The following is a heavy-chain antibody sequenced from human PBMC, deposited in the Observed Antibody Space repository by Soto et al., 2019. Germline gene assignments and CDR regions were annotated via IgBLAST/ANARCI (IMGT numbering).Heavy chain of an antibody. CDR2: ISGSGGST. D-gene: IGHD4-4*01. Sequence: EVQLLESGGGLVQPGGSLRLSCAASGFTFSSYAMSWVRQAPGKGLEWVSSISGSGGSTKYADSVKGRFTISRDNSNNTLYLQMNSLRAEDTAVCYCAKDQYSTYVKWFDPWGQGTLVTVSS. CDR1: GFTFSSYA. V-gene: IGHV3-23*01. CDR3: AKDQYSTYVKWFDP. J-gene: IGHJ5*02.